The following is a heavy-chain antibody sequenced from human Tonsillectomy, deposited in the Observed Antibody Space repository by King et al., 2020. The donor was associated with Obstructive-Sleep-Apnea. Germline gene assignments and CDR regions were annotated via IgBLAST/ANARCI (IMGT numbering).Heavy chain of an antibody. J-gene: IGHJ3*02. CDR1: DGSISNYY. V-gene: IGHV4-59*01. CDR2: IYYSGST. Sequence: QLQESGPGLVKPSETLSLTCTVSDGSISNYYWTWIRQPPGKGLEWIGYIYYSGSTNCNPSLKSRVTVSVDTSKNQLSLNLTSVTAADTAVYYCARGVPRSKLESGWAPFDIWGQGTMVTDSS. D-gene: IGHD6-19*01. CDR3: ARGVPRSKLESGWAPFDI.